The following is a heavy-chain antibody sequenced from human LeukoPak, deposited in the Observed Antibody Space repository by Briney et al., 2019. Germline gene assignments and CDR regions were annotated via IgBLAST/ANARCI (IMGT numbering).Heavy chain of an antibody. D-gene: IGHD6-19*01. V-gene: IGHV4-59*08. J-gene: IGHJ4*02. Sequence: SETLSLTCTVSGGSISGYYWSWIRQPPGKRLEWIGYIYYSGSTNYNPSLKSRVTISVDTSKNQFSLKLSSVTAADTAVYYCARLGRYSSTYYYFDYWGQGTLVTVSS. CDR1: GGSISGYY. CDR2: IYYSGST. CDR3: ARLGRYSSTYYYFDY.